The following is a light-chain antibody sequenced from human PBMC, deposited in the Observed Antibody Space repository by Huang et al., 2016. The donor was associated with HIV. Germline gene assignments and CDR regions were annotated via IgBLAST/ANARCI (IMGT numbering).Light chain of an antibody. CDR3: QHYNNWPPWT. CDR1: QSINNN. J-gene: IGKJ1*01. V-gene: IGKV3D-15*01. Sequence: EIVMTQSPGTLSVSPGESAVLSCRASQSINNNLAWYQQTPGQAPRILISGASARATGIPVRFRGSGSGTNFTLTSSSLESEDVAVYYCQHYNNWPPWTFGQGTRMEVK. CDR2: GAS.